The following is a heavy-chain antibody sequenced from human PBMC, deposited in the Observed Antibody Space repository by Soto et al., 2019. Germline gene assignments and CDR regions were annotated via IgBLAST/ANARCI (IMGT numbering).Heavy chain of an antibody. D-gene: IGHD2-2*01. CDR3: ARRIPATRNWFDP. J-gene: IGHJ5*02. CDR2: IYHSGSP. CDR1: GGSISSGTW. Sequence: QVQLQESGPGLVKPSGTLSLTCAVSGGSISSGTWWSWVRQSPGRGLEWIGEIYHSGSPNYNPSHKSRVTMSVDKSTNLFSLSLSSVTAADSALYSCARRIPATRNWFDPWGQGTGVTVSS. V-gene: IGHV4-4*02.